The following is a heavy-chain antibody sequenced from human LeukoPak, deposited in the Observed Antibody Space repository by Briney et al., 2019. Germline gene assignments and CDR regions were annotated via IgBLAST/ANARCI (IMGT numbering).Heavy chain of an antibody. Sequence: ASVKVSCKASGYTFTSYAMHWVRQAPGQRREWMGWINAGNGNTKYSQKFQGRVTITRDTSASTAYMELSSLRSGDTAVYYCARDKGPPRRVAGHFDFWGQGTLVTVSS. J-gene: IGHJ4*02. CDR1: GYTFTSYA. D-gene: IGHD6-19*01. V-gene: IGHV1-3*01. CDR3: ARDKGPPRRVAGHFDF. CDR2: INAGNGNT.